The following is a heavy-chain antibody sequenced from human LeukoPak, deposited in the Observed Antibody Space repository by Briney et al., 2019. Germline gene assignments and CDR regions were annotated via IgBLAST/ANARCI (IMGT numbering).Heavy chain of an antibody. CDR2: IYYSEST. Sequence: SETLSLTCTVSGGSLNRGDYHWNWLRQPPVKGLEWVGYIYYSESTNYNPSLKSRFTKSLDTSQNQFSLKLSSVTAAGTAVYFCARVGYYESFAFDIWGQGTMVTVSS. D-gene: IGHD3-22*01. CDR1: GGSLNRGDYH. J-gene: IGHJ3*02. CDR3: ARVGYYESFAFDI. V-gene: IGHV4-61*08.